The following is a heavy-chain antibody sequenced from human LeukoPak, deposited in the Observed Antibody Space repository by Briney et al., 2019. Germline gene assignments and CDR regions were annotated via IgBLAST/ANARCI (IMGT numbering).Heavy chain of an antibody. J-gene: IGHJ4*02. CDR2: ITYDGSGT. CDR1: GFTFSSYG. D-gene: IGHD3-22*01. Sequence: PGGSLRLSCVASGFTFSSYGVHWVRQAPGKGLEWVAVITYDGSGTYYADSVKGRFTISKDNSDNTLYLQMNSLRTEDTDLYFCERGSRSYDSSGYPTFRYWGQGTLVAVSS. V-gene: IGHV3-30*05. CDR3: ERGSRSYDSSGYPTFRY.